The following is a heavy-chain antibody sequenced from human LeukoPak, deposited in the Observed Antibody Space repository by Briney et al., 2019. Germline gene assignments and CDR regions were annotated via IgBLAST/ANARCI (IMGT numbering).Heavy chain of an antibody. J-gene: IGHJ5*02. CDR3: AKARYSSSSGVNWFDP. V-gene: IGHV3-9*01. CDR2: ISWNSGSI. Sequence: GGSLRLSCAVSGFTFDDYAMHWVRQAPGKGLEWVSGISWNSGSIGYADSVKGRFTISRDNAKNSLYLQMNSLRAEDTALYYCAKARYSSSSGVNWFDPWGQGTLVTVSS. CDR1: GFTFDDYA. D-gene: IGHD6-13*01.